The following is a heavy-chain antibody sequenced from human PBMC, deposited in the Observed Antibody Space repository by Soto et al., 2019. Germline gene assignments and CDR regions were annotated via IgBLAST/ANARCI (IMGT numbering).Heavy chain of an antibody. Sequence: PGGSLRLSCAASGFIFRDWFMIWIRQAPGKGLEWISYISKDSGRATRYADSVKGRFTISRDNAKNSLFLQMNNLTVEDTAVYYCARAPAPLYSSSWYYFDYWGQGTLVTVSS. V-gene: IGHV3-11*01. CDR1: GFIFRDWF. D-gene: IGHD6-13*01. J-gene: IGHJ4*02. CDR2: ISKDSGRAT. CDR3: ARAPAPLYSSSWYYFDY.